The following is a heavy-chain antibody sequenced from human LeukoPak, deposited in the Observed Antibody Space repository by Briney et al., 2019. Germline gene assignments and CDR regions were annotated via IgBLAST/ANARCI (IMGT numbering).Heavy chain of an antibody. CDR1: GFTFSSYA. CDR3: ASTPFSSWYGWFDP. D-gene: IGHD6-13*01. V-gene: IGHV3-30*01. CDR2: ISYDGSNK. Sequence: GGSLRLSCAASGFTFSSYAMHWVRQAPGKGLEWVAVISYDGSNKYYADSVKGRFTISRDNSMNTLYLQMNSLRAEDTAVYYCASTPFSSWYGWFDPWGQGTLVTVSS. J-gene: IGHJ5*02.